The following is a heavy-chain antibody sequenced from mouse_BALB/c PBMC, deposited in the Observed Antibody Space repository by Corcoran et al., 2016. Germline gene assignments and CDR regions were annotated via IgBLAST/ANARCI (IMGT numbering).Heavy chain of an antibody. CDR1: GYSFTGYY. D-gene: IGHD2-14*01. V-gene: IGHV1S34*01. Sequence: LVKTGASVKISCKASGYSFTGYYKHWVKQSHGKSLEWIGYISCYNGATSYNQKFKGKATFTVDTSSSTAYMQFNSLTSDDSAVYYCARGVEVRFDYWGQGTTLTVSS. J-gene: IGHJ2*01. CDR2: ISCYNGAT. CDR3: ARGVEVRFDY.